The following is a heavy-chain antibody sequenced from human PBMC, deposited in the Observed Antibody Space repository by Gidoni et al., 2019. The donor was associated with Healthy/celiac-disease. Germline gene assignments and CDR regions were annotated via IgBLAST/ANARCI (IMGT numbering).Heavy chain of an antibody. Sequence: QLQLQESGPGLVTPSETLSLTCTVSGGSISSSSYYWGWIRQPPGKGLEWIGSIYYSGSTYYNPSLKSRVTISVDTSKNQFSLKLSSVTAADTAVYYCAREAEMVRGVFDYWGQGTLVTVSS. D-gene: IGHD3-10*01. CDR1: GGSISSSSYY. CDR2: IYYSGST. CDR3: AREAEMVRGVFDY. J-gene: IGHJ4*02. V-gene: IGHV4-39*07.